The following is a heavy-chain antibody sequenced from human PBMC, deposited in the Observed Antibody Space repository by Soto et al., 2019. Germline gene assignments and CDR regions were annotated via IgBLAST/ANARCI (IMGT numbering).Heavy chain of an antibody. CDR3: ATLSDYYSYGMDV. CDR2: IVVGSGNT. Sequence: QMQLVQSGPEVKKPGTSVKVSCKASGFTFTSSAVQWVRQARGQRLEWIGWIVVGSGNTNYAQKFQERVTITRDMXTSTAYMELSSLRSEDTAVYYCATLSDYYSYGMDVWGQGTTVTVSS. V-gene: IGHV1-58*01. D-gene: IGHD3-10*01. J-gene: IGHJ6*02. CDR1: GFTFTSSA.